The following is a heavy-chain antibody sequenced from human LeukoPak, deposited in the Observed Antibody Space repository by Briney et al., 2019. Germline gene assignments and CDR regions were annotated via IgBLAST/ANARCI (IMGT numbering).Heavy chain of an antibody. J-gene: IGHJ4*02. CDR2: IYYSGSN. CDR3: AKEGRGIMFDY. CDR1: GGSISSGYYY. D-gene: IGHD3-16*01. Sequence: SQTLSLTCTVSGGSISSGYYYWSWIRQHPGNGLEWIGYIYYSGSNYYNPSLKSRVTISVDTYKNQFSLKLSSVTAADTAVYYCAKEGRGIMFDYWGQGTLVTVSS. V-gene: IGHV4-31*03.